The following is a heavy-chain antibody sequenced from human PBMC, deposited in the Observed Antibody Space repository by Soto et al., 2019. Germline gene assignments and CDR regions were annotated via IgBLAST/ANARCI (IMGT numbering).Heavy chain of an antibody. V-gene: IGHV3-43*01. CDR3: AKAKARIQLWSGVDY. D-gene: IGHD5-18*01. J-gene: IGHJ4*02. Sequence: GGSLRFSCAASGFTFDDYTMHWVRQAPGKGLEWVSLISWDGGSTYYADSVKGRFTISRDNSKNSLYLQMNSLRTEDTALYYCAKAKARIQLWSGVDYWGQGTLVTVSS. CDR1: GFTFDDYT. CDR2: ISWDGGST.